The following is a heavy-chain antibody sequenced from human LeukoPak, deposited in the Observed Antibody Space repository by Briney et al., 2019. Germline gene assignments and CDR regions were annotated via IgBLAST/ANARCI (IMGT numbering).Heavy chain of an antibody. V-gene: IGHV3-7*01. CDR1: GFTFSTYC. CDR3: AREGVVGATANHYDY. CDR2: IKQDGSAK. D-gene: IGHD1-26*01. J-gene: IGHJ4*02. Sequence: PGGSLRLSCAATGFTFSTYCMSWVRQAPGKELEWVANIKQDGSAKYYVDSVKGRFTISRDNAKNSLYLQMNSLRAEDTGVYYCAREGVVGATANHYDYWGQGSLVTVSS.